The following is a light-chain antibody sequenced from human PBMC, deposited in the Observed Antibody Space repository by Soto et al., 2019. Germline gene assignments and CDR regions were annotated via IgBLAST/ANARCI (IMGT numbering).Light chain of an antibody. CDR1: QTVSSSF. CDR2: ASS. V-gene: IGKV3-20*01. Sequence: ENVLTQSPDTLSLSPGERATLSCRASQTVSSSFLAWYQQKPGQAPRLLIYASSSRASGIPDRFSGSGSGTDFTLTISRLEPEDFAVYYCQQYSSSPYNFGQGTKLEIK. CDR3: QQYSSSPYN. J-gene: IGKJ2*01.